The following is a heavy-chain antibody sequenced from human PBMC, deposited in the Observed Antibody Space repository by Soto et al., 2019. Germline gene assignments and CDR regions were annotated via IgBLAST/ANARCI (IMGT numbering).Heavy chain of an antibody. CDR1: GFTFSSYS. D-gene: IGHD3-10*01. CDR2: INSSRSEK. CDR3: ARDHYGPGWFDP. V-gene: IGHV3-21*04. Sequence: PGGSLRLSCAASGFTFSSYSMTWFRQAPGKGLEWVANINSSRSEKYYVDSVKGRFTISRDNAKNSLYLQMNSLRAEDTAVYYCARDHYGPGWFDPWGQGTLVTVSS. J-gene: IGHJ5*02.